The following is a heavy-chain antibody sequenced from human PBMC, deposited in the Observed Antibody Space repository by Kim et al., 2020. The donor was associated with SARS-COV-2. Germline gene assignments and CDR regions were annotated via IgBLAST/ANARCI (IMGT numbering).Heavy chain of an antibody. CDR3: ASRLGSYGSGSYNDY. J-gene: IGHJ4*02. CDR2: IDPSDSYT. Sequence: GESLKISCKGSGYSFTSYWISWVRQMPGKGLEWMGRIDPSDSYTNYSPSFQGHVTISADKSISTAYLQWSSLKASDTAMYYCASRLGSYGSGSYNDYWGQGTLVTVSS. V-gene: IGHV5-10-1*01. CDR1: GYSFTSYW. D-gene: IGHD3-10*01.